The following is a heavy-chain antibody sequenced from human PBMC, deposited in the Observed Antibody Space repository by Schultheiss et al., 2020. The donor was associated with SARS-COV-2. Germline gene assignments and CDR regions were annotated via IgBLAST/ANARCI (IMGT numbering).Heavy chain of an antibody. CDR2: IDHSGGT. J-gene: IGHJ4*02. CDR3: ARDHSGHDY. V-gene: IGHV4-34*01. Sequence: SETLSLTCAVYGGSFSGYYWTWIRQPPGKGLEWIGEIDHSGGTNYNPSLKSRVTISVDTSKNQFSLKLSSVTAADTAVYYCARDHSGHDYWGQGTLVTVSS. CDR1: GGSFSGYY. D-gene: IGHD1-26*01.